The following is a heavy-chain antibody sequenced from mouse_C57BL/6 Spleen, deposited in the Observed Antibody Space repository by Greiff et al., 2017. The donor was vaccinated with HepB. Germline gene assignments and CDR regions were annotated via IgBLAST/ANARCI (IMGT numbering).Heavy chain of an antibody. CDR3: ARFELRDYFDY. CDR1: GYTFTSYW. D-gene: IGHD3-1*01. Sequence: VQLQQPGAELVMPGASVKLSCKASGYTFTSYWMHWVKQRPGQGLEWIGEIDPSDSYTNYNQKFKGKSTLTVDKSSSTAYMQISSLTSEDSAVYYCARFELRDYFDYWGQGTTLTVSS. CDR2: IDPSDSYT. V-gene: IGHV1-69*01. J-gene: IGHJ2*01.